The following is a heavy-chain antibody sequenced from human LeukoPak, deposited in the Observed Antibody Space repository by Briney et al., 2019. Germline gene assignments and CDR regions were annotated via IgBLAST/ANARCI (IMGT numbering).Heavy chain of an antibody. D-gene: IGHD4-17*01. Sequence: ASVKVSCKASGYTFTSYDINWVRQATAQGLEWMGWMNPNSGNTGYAQKFQGRVTMTRNTSISTAYMELSSLRSEDTAVYYCARGKDDYGDYVGFDPWGQGTLVTVSS. J-gene: IGHJ5*02. CDR3: ARGKDDYGDYVGFDP. CDR2: MNPNSGNT. CDR1: GYTFTSYD. V-gene: IGHV1-8*01.